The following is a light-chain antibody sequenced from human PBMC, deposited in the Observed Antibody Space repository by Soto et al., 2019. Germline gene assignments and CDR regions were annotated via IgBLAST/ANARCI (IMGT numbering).Light chain of an antibody. CDR1: QGISNY. V-gene: IGKV1-27*01. J-gene: IGKJ1*01. CDR2: AAS. Sequence: DIQMTQSPSSLSASVGDRVTITCRASQGISNYLAWYQQKPGKVPKLLIYAASTLQSGVPSRFSGSGSGTDFTLTISSLQPEDVATEYCQKYNSARTWTFGQGTKVEIK. CDR3: QKYNSARTWT.